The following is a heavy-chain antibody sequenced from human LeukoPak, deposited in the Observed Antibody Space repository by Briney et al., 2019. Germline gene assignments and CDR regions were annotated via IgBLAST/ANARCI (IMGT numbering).Heavy chain of an antibody. J-gene: IGHJ3*02. CDR3: GRDRYSNSLDAFDI. Sequence: PGGSLRLSCAASGFTFSTYNINWVRQAPGRGLEWVSSISPSSSYIYYADSVKGQFTISRDNAKNSLYLQMNSLRAEDTAVYYCGRDRYSNSLDAFDIWGQGAMVTVSS. CDR1: GFTFSTYN. CDR2: ISPSSSYI. D-gene: IGHD6-13*01. V-gene: IGHV3-21*01.